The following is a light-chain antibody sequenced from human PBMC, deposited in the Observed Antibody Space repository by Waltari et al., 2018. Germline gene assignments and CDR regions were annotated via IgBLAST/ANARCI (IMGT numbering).Light chain of an antibody. CDR3: CSYAGSLAV. Sequence: QSALTQPRAVSGSPGQSVTISCPGTSSDVGGYNFVSWYHHHPGKAPKLMIYDVSERPSGVPDRFSGSKSGNTASLTISGLQAEDEADYHCCSYAGSLAVFGGGTKVTVL. J-gene: IGLJ2*01. CDR2: DVS. V-gene: IGLV2-11*01. CDR1: SSDVGGYNF.